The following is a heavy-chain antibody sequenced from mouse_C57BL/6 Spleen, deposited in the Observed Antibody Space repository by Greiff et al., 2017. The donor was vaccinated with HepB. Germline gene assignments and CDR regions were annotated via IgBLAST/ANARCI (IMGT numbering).Heavy chain of an antibody. CDR1: GFTFSSYA. CDR3: ARDQTAQAFAY. CDR2: ISDGGSYT. J-gene: IGHJ3*01. Sequence: EVQLVESGGGLVKPGGSLKLSCAASGFTFSSYAMSWVRQTPEKRLEWVATISDGGSYTYYPDNVKGRFTISRDNAKNNLYLQMSHLKSEDTAMYYCARDQTAQAFAYWGQGTLVTVSA. V-gene: IGHV5-4*01. D-gene: IGHD3-2*02.